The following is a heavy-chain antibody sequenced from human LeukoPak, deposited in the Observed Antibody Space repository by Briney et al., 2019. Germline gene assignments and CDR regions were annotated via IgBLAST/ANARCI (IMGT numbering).Heavy chain of an antibody. CDR1: LFTFDDYA. J-gene: IGHJ6*02. D-gene: IGHD6-19*01. V-gene: IGHV3-9*01. CDR2: ISWNSCSI. Sequence: GWALRLSCAASLFTFDDYAMHWVRQAPGKGLEWVSVISWNSCSIGYPDSVKGRFTISRDNAKTSLYLQMNSLRAENTALYYCAKDSSGAMWYYYGMDVWGQGTTVTVSS. CDR3: AKDSSGAMWYYYGMDV.